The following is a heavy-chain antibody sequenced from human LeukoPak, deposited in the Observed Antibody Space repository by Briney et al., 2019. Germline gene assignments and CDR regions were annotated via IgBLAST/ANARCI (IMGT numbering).Heavy chain of an antibody. J-gene: IGHJ4*02. V-gene: IGHV4-4*09. Sequence: SETLSLTCTVSGGSISSYYWSWIRQPPGKGLEWIGHIYTSGSTNYNPSLKSRVTISVDTSKNQFSLKLSSVTAADTAVYYCARQRGPKYYFDYWGQGTLVTVSS. CDR2: IYTSGST. CDR1: GGSISSYY. CDR3: ARQRGPKYYFDY.